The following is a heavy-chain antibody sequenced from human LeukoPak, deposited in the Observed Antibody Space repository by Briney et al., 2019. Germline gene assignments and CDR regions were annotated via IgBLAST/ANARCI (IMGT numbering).Heavy chain of an antibody. V-gene: IGHV3-23*01. CDR2: ISGSGGST. CDR3: AKVDCSGGSCYFLYFDY. CDR1: GFTFSSYA. Sequence: GGSLRLSCAASGFTFSSYAMSWVRQAPGKGLEWVSAISGSGGSTYYADSVKGRFTISRDNSKNTLYLQMNSLRAGDTAVYYCAKVDCSGGSCYFLYFDYWGQGTLVTVSS. J-gene: IGHJ4*02. D-gene: IGHD2-15*01.